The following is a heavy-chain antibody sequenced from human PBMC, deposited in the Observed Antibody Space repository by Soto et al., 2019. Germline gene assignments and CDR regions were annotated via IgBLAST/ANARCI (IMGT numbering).Heavy chain of an antibody. Sequence: QVQLQESGPGLVKPSQTLSLTCTVSGGSITSGDSYWTWIRQHPGKGLEWIAYIYYSATTAYNPSLTNRVSISLDTSNNQFSLTVNSVTAADTAVYYCAREGYNYNGMDVWGPGTTVTVSS. CDR2: IYYSATT. CDR3: AREGYNYNGMDV. CDR1: GGSITSGDSY. V-gene: IGHV4-31*03. J-gene: IGHJ6*02.